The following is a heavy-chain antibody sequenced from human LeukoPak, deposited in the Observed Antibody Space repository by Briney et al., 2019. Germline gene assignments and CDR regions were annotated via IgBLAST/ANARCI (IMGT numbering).Heavy chain of an antibody. Sequence: ASVKVSCKVSGYTLTELSMHWVRQAPGKGLEWMGGFDPEDGETIYAQKFQGRVTMTEDTSTDTAYMELNSLRSEDTAVYYCATSIPAATYYYYGMDVWGQGTTVTVSS. CDR3: ATSIPAATYYYYGMDV. CDR1: GYTLTELS. V-gene: IGHV1-24*01. CDR2: FDPEDGET. J-gene: IGHJ6*02. D-gene: IGHD2-2*01.